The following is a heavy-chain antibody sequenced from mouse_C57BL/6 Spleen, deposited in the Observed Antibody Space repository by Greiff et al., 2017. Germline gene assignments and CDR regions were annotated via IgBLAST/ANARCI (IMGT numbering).Heavy chain of an antibody. CDR3: ARSYGYDGVFAY. Sequence: QVQLQQPGAELVMPGASVKLSCKTSGYTFTSYWMHWVKQGPGQGLEWIGEIDPSDSYPNYNQKFKGKSTLTVDKSSSTAYMQLSSLTSEDSAVYYCARSYGYDGVFAYWGQGTLVTVSA. D-gene: IGHD2-2*01. V-gene: IGHV1-69*01. CDR1: GYTFTSYW. CDR2: IDPSDSYP. J-gene: IGHJ3*01.